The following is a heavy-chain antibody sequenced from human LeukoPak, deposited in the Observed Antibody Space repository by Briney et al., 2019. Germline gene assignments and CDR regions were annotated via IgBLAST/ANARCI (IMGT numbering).Heavy chain of an antibody. CDR2: ITSKPDGGTT. Sequence: GSLRLSSAASGFTFTNAWMSWVRQAQGQGREWVGRITSKPDGGTTDYAAPVKGRFSISRDDSINTVYLQLNSLKAEDTAVYYCSAENWYVFKYWGQGTLVTAS. D-gene: IGHD1-1*01. J-gene: IGHJ4*02. CDR3: SAENWYVFKY. V-gene: IGHV3-15*01. CDR1: GFTFTNAW.